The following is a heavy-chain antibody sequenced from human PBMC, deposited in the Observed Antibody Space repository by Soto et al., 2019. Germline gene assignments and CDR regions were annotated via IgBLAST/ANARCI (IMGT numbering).Heavy chain of an antibody. CDR3: ARGGLTGTTYQAFDI. J-gene: IGHJ3*02. CDR2: ISSSSSYI. Sequence: EVQLVESGGGLVKPGGSLRLSCAASGFTFSSYSMNWVRQAPGKGLEWVSSISSSSSYIYYADSVKGRFTISRDNAKNSLYLEMNSLRAEDTAVYYCARGGLTGTTYQAFDIWGQGTMVTVPS. D-gene: IGHD1-20*01. CDR1: GFTFSSYS. V-gene: IGHV3-21*01.